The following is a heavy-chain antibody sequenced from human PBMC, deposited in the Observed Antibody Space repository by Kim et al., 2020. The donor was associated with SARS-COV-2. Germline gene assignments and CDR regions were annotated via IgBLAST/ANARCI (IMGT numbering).Heavy chain of an antibody. CDR3: ATSSSSSSLDVDY. J-gene: IGHJ4*02. Sequence: AGTVKGPLTNSRDNSKNTLYLQMTSLRAEDTAVYDCATSSSSSSLDVDYWGQGTLVTVSS. D-gene: IGHD6-6*01. V-gene: IGHV3-23*01.